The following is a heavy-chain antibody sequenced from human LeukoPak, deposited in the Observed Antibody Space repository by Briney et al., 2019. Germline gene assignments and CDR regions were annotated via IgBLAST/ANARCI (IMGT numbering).Heavy chain of an antibody. D-gene: IGHD4/OR15-4a*01. J-gene: IGHJ4*02. CDR2: IQPGDSKT. Sequence: GESLKISCKGSGYGFSTFWIAWVRPMPGKGLECMGIIQPGDSKTRYSPSFQGHVTISADKSISTAYLQWSSLKASDTAMYYCAEGATPYYFDHWGQGTLVTVSA. CDR3: AEGATPYYFDH. V-gene: IGHV5-51*01. CDR1: GYGFSTFW.